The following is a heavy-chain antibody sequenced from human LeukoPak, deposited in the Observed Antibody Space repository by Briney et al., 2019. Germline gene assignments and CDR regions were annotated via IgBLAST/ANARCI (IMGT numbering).Heavy chain of an antibody. V-gene: IGHV3-30*02. J-gene: IGHJ4*02. CDR1: GFTFSSYG. CDR2: IRYDGSNK. Sequence: GGSLRLSCAASGFTFSSYGMHWVRQAPGKRLEWVAFIRYDGSNKYYADSVKGRFTISRDNSKNTLYLQMNSLRAEDTAVYYCAKDVASIAARPWYFDYWGQGTLVTVSS. D-gene: IGHD6-6*01. CDR3: AKDVASIAARPWYFDY.